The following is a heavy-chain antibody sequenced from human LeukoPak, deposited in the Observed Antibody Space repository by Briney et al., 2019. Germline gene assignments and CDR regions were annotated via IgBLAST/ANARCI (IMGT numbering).Heavy chain of an antibody. CDR2: IYYSGST. V-gene: IGHV4-59*01. CDR1: GGSINSYY. J-gene: IGHJ4*02. CDR3: AKGGKWLDFDY. Sequence: SETLSLTCTVSGGSINSYYWSWIRQHPGKGLVWIGYIYYSGSTNYNPSLKSRVTISVDTSKNQFSLKLSSVTAADTAVYYCAKGGKWLDFDYWGQGTLVTVSS. D-gene: IGHD5-12*01.